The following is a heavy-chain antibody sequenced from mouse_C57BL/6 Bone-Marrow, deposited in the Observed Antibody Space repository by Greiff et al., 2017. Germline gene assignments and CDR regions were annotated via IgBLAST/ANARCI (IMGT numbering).Heavy chain of an antibody. CDR3: ARPLYDYVVAWFAY. J-gene: IGHJ3*01. CDR1: GFTFSSYA. V-gene: IGHV5-4*03. D-gene: IGHD2-4*01. CDR2: ISDGGSYT. Sequence: EVKVVESGGGLVKPGGSLKLSCAASGFTFSSYAMSWVRQTPEKRLEWVATISDGGSYTYYPDNVRGRFTISRDNAKNNLYLQMSHLKSEDTAMYYCARPLYDYVVAWFAYWGQGTLVTVSA.